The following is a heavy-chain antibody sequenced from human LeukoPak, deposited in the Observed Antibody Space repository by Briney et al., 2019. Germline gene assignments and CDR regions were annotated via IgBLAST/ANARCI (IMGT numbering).Heavy chain of an antibody. J-gene: IGHJ4*02. CDR1: GYTFTDSY. CDR3: ATARGSRGVFDY. D-gene: IGHD2-8*01. CDR2: VDPEDGET. V-gene: IGHV1-69-2*01. Sequence: GASVKVSCKASGYTFTDSYMHWVQQAPGKGLEWMGLVDPEDGETFFAEKFQGRVIITADTSTDTAYMELSALTSEDTATYYCATARGSRGVFDYWGQGTLVTVSS.